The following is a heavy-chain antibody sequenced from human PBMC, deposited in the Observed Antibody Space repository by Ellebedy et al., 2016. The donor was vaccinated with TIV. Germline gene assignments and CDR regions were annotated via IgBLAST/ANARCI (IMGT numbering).Heavy chain of an antibody. V-gene: IGHV1-46*01. J-gene: IGHJ5*02. D-gene: IGHD3-10*01. CDR3: ARDWDPMVRGVIGWFDP. CDR2: INPSGGST. Sequence: ASVKVSCXASGYTFTSYYMHWVRQAPGQGLEWMGIINPSGGSTSYAQKFQGRVTMTRDTSTSTVYMELRSLRSDDTAVYYCARDWDPMVRGVIGWFDPWGQGTLVTVSS. CDR1: GYTFTSYY.